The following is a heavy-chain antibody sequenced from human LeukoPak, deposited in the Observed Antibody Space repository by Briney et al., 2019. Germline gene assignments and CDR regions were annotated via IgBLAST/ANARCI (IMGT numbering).Heavy chain of an antibody. CDR1: GGSISSYY. D-gene: IGHD6-13*01. CDR2: IYYSGST. CDR3: ARVVEAAGTWAFDI. J-gene: IGHJ3*02. Sequence: PSETLSLTCTVSGGSISSYYWSWIRQPPGKGLEWIGYIYYSGSTNYNPSLKSRVTISVDTSKNQFSLKLSSVTAADTAVYYCARVVEAAGTWAFDIWGQGTMVTVSS. V-gene: IGHV4-59*01.